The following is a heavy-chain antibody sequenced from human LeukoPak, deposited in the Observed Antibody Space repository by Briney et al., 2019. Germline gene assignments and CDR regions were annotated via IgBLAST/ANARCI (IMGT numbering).Heavy chain of an antibody. J-gene: IGHJ4*02. V-gene: IGHV3-30*04. CDR2: ISFDGSSK. CDR1: GFTFSKNA. D-gene: IGHD6-19*01. Sequence: GGSLRLSCAASGFTFSKNAIHWVRQAPGKGLEWVAVISFDGSSKYYADSVKGRITISRDNPKNTLYLQMNSLRIEDTAIYYCAAVLRSEWLAVFDYWGQGNLVTVSS. CDR3: AAVLRSEWLAVFDY.